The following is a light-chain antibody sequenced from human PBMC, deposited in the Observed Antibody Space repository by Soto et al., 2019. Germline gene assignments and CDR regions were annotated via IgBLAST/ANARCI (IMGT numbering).Light chain of an antibody. V-gene: IGKV3-20*01. CDR1: QSVSSSY. Sequence: EIVLTQSPGTLSLSPGERATLSCRASQSVSSSYLAWYQQKPGQAPRLLIYGASSRATGIPDRFSGSGSGTDFTLTISRLEPDDFAVYYCQQGSTFGPGTKLEIK. J-gene: IGKJ2*01. CDR2: GAS. CDR3: QQGST.